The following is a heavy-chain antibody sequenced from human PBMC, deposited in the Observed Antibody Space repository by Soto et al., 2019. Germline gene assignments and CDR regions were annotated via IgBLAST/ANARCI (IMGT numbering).Heavy chain of an antibody. D-gene: IGHD2-2*01. CDR1: GGSISSYY. V-gene: IGHV4-59*01. Sequence: SETRSLTCTVSGGSISSYYWSWIRQPPGKGLEWIGYIYYSGSTNYTPSLRSRVTISVDTSKNQFSLKLSSVTAADTAVYYCARDLANSTPYYFDYWGQGTLVTVSS. CDR3: ARDLANSTPYYFDY. J-gene: IGHJ4*02. CDR2: IYYSGST.